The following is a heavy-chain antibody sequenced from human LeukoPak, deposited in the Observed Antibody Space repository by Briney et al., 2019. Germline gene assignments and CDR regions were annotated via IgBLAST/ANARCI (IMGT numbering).Heavy chain of an antibody. CDR1: GFTFSSYG. J-gene: IGHJ3*02. D-gene: IGHD6-13*01. CDR2: ISYDGSNK. V-gene: IGHV3-30*18. CDR3: ANTYSSSPDGDAFDI. Sequence: GGSLRLSCAASGFTFSSYGMHWVRQAPGKGLEWVAVISYDGSNKYYADSVKGRFTISRDNSKNTPYLQMNSLRAEDTAVYYCANTYSSSPDGDAFDIWGQGTMVTVSS.